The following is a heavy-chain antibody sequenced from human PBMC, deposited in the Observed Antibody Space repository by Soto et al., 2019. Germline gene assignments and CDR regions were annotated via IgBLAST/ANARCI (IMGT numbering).Heavy chain of an antibody. CDR1: GGTFSSYA. CDR2: IIPIFGTA. D-gene: IGHD3-22*01. J-gene: IGHJ4*02. V-gene: IGHV1-69*01. Sequence: QVQLVQSGAEVKKPGSSVKVSCKASGGTFSSYAISWVRQAPGQGLEWMGGIIPIFGTANYAQKFQGRVTITADESTSTAYMELSSLRSEDTAVYYSARGPHYYDSSGSLYFDYWGQGTLVTVSS. CDR3: ARGPHYYDSSGSLYFDY.